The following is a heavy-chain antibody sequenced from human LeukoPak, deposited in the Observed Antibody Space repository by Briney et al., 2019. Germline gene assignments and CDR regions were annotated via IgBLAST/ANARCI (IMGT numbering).Heavy chain of an antibody. CDR3: ATLWFGSGIDFDY. J-gene: IGHJ4*01. CDR1: GFTFKNYG. CDR2: ITYDGSNK. Sequence: GGSLRLSCAASGFTFKNYGMHWVRQAPGKGLEWVGVITYDGSNKYYGDSVKGRFTISRDNSKNTLYLGMNSLRAEDTAVYYCATLWFGSGIDFDYWGQGSLVTVSS. V-gene: IGHV3-30*03. D-gene: IGHD3-10*01.